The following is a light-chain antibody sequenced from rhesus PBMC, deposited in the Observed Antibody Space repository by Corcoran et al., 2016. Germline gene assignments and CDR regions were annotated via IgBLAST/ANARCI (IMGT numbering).Light chain of an antibody. J-gene: IGKJ3*01. Sequence: DIQMTQSPSSLSASVGDTVTITCRASQDINNYLSWYQQKPGKAPKPLIDKASSLESGVPSRFSGSGSGTDFTRTISSLQPEDFATYYCQQYNSAPFTFGPGTKLDIK. CDR3: QQYNSAPFT. CDR2: KAS. V-gene: IGKV1-16*01. CDR1: QDINNY.